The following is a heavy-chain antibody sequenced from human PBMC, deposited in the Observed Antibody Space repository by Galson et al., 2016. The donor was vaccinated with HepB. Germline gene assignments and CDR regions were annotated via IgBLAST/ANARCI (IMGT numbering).Heavy chain of an antibody. V-gene: IGHV4-39*01. J-gene: IGHJ4*02. CDR1: GGSISSSNYY. D-gene: IGHD3-10*01. CDR2: INHSGTT. CDR3: ASLIILGSGNFFDF. Sequence: TLSLTCTVSGGSISSSNYYWTWVRQPPGQGLEWIGSINHSGTTFYNEPLNIRVTMSVDTSKSQISLQLTSVTAADTAVYYCASLIILGSGNFFDFWGQGTLVTVSS.